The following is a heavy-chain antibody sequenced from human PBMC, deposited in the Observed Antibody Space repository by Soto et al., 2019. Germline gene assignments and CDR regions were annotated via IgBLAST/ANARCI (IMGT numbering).Heavy chain of an antibody. J-gene: IGHJ6*02. CDR3: ARGCSGGSCYYWYYYGMDV. CDR1: GYTFTSYG. Sequence: ASVKVSCKASGYTFTSYGISWVRQAPGQGLEWMGWISAYNGNTNYAQKLQGRVTMTTDTSTSTAYMELRSLRSDDTAVYYCARGCSGGSCYYWYYYGMDVWGQGTTVTVSS. D-gene: IGHD2-15*01. V-gene: IGHV1-18*01. CDR2: ISAYNGNT.